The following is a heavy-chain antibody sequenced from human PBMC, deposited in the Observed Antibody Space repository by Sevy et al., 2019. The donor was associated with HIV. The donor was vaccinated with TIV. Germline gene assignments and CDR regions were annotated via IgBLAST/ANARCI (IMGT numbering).Heavy chain of an antibody. D-gene: IGHD3-16*01. Sequence: GGSLRLSCAASGFTFSSYWMSWVRQAPGKGLEWVANIKQDGSEEYYVDSVKGRFTISRDNAKNSLYLQMNSLRAEDTAVLSCARDLVWGPHPHWGQGTLVTVSS. CDR2: IKQDGSEE. CDR3: ARDLVWGPHPH. CDR1: GFTFSSYW. J-gene: IGHJ1*01. V-gene: IGHV3-7*03.